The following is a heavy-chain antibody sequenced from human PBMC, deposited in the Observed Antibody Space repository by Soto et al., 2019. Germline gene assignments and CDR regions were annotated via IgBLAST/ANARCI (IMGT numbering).Heavy chain of an antibody. D-gene: IGHD6-13*01. J-gene: IGHJ5*02. CDR2: ISRSGSTT. V-gene: IGHV3-48*03. CDR3: AREAAAGTDYFDP. CDR1: GFTFSSFE. Sequence: EVQLVESGGGLVQPGGSLRVSCAVSGFTFSSFEMNWVRQAPWKGLDWVAYISRSGSTTHYADSVKGRFTISRDNTRNSLFLQMNSLRAEDTGFYYCAREAAAGTDYFDPWGQGTLVTVSS.